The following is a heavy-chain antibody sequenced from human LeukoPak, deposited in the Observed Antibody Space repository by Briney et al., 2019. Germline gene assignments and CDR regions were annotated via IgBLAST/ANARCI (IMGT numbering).Heavy chain of an antibody. Sequence: GGSLRLSCAASGFTFSSNGVSWVRQAPGKGLEWVANIWHDGSAKYYVDSVKGRFTISRDNAKNSLYLQMDSLRAEDTAVYYCARILAWGQGTLVTVSS. J-gene: IGHJ5*02. CDR3: ARILA. V-gene: IGHV3-7*03. CDR2: IWHDGSAK. CDR1: GFTFSSNG.